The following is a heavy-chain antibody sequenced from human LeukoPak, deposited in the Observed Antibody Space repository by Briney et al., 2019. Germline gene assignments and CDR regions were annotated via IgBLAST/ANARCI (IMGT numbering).Heavy chain of an antibody. CDR2: SNARNGNT. D-gene: IGHD3-22*01. CDR1: GYTFTSYY. CDR3: ARAYNYYDSSGYYLGYYFDY. J-gene: IGHJ4*02. Sequence: GASVKVSCKASGYTFTSYYMHWVRQAPGRGLEWMGWSNARNGNTKYSQEFQGRVTITRDTSASTAYMELSSLRSEDMAVYYCARAYNYYDSSGYYLGYYFDYWGQGTLVTVS. V-gene: IGHV1-3*02.